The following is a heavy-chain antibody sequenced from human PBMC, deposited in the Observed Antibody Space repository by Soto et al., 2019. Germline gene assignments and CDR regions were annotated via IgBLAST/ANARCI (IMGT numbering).Heavy chain of an antibody. J-gene: IGHJ4*02. CDR3: ARGATVTQYDY. CDR2: ISTENGNT. CDR1: GCTFINNA. Sequence: ASVKVSCKASGCTFINNAITWVRQAPGQGLEWMGWISTENGNTNYAQNLQGRVILTRDRSTNTAYMELRSLRPADTALYYCARGATVTQYDYWGQGTLVTVSS. D-gene: IGHD1-1*01. V-gene: IGHV1-18*04.